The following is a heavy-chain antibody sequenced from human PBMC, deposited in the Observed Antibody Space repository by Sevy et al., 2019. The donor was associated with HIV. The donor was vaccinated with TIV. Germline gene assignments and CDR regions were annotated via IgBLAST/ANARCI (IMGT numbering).Heavy chain of an antibody. J-gene: IGHJ6*02. V-gene: IGHV3-33*01. Sequence: GGSLRLSCAASGFTFSSYGMHWVRQAPGKGLEWVAVIWYDGSNKYYADSVKGRFTSSRDNSKNTLYLHMNSLRAEDTAVYYCARDTRRYYDFWSGYYYYGMDVWGQGTTVTVSS. CDR3: ARDTRRYYDFWSGYYYYGMDV. D-gene: IGHD3-3*01. CDR1: GFTFSSYG. CDR2: IWYDGSNK.